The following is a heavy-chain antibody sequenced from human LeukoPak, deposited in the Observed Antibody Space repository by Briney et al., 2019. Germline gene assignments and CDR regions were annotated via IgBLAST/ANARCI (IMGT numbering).Heavy chain of an antibody. Sequence: GGSLRLSCAASGFTFSSYGMSWVRQAPGKGLEWVSAISGSGGSTYYADSVKGRFTISRDNSKNTLYLQMNSLRAEDTAVYYCAKVVNWVVVVVDAFDIWGQGTMVTVSS. D-gene: IGHD2-15*01. J-gene: IGHJ3*02. CDR1: GFTFSSYG. CDR3: AKVVNWVVVVVDAFDI. V-gene: IGHV3-23*01. CDR2: ISGSGGST.